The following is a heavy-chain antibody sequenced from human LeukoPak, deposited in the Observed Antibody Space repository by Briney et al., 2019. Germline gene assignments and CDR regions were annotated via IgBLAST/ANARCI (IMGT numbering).Heavy chain of an antibody. Sequence: ASVKVSCKASGYTFTSYDINWVRQATGQGLEWMGWMNPNSGNTGYAQKFQGRVTMTRNTSISTAYMELSSLRSEDTAVYYCAGFQLLRDEPIYYYYYGMDVWGQGTTVTVSS. V-gene: IGHV1-8*01. J-gene: IGHJ6*02. CDR3: AGFQLLRDEPIYYYYYGMDV. CDR1: GYTFTSYD. CDR2: MNPNSGNT. D-gene: IGHD2-15*01.